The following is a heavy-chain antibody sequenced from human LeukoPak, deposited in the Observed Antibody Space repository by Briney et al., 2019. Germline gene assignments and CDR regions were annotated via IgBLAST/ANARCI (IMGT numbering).Heavy chain of an antibody. D-gene: IGHD3-22*01. CDR3: ARGKYYYDSNSSYRYFDP. CDR2: IYTSGST. J-gene: IGHJ5*02. V-gene: IGHV4-61*02. CDR1: GGSISSGSNY. Sequence: SETLSLTCTVSGGSISSGSNYWSWIRQPAGKGLEWIGRIYTSGSTNYNPSLKSRVTMSVDTSKNLFSLKLSSVTAADTAVYYCARGKYYYDSNSSYRYFDPWGQGTLVTVSS.